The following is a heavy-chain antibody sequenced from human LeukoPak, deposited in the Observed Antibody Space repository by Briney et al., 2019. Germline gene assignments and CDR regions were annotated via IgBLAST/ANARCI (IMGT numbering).Heavy chain of an antibody. CDR2: IIPIFGTA. Sequence: GASVKVSCKASGYTFTGYYIHWVRQAPGQGLEWMGGIIPIFGTANYAQKFQGRVTITADKSTSTAYMELSSLRSEDTAVYYCARRLVVVSYWYFDLWGRGTLVTVSS. J-gene: IGHJ2*01. CDR1: GYTFTGYY. D-gene: IGHD3-22*01. V-gene: IGHV1-69*06. CDR3: ARRLVVVSYWYFDL.